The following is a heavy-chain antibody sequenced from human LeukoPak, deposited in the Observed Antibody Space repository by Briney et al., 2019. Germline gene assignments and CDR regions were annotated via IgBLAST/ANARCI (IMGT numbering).Heavy chain of an antibody. CDR3: AIPTASYYGMDV. CDR2: INSDGSST. J-gene: IGHJ6*02. Sequence: PGGSLRLSCAASGFTFSSYWTHWVRQAPGKGLVWVSRINSDGSSTSYADSVKGRFTISRDNAKNTLYLQMNSLRAEDTAVYYCAIPTASYYGMDVWGQGTTVTVSS. CDR1: GFTFSSYW. D-gene: IGHD1-26*01. V-gene: IGHV3-74*01.